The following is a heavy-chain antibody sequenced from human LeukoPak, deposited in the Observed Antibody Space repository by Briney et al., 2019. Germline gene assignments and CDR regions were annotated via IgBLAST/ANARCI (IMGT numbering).Heavy chain of an antibody. J-gene: IGHJ4*02. CDR1: GYTFTSYG. Sequence: ASVKVSCKASGYTFTSYGISWVRQAPGQGPEWMGWISAYNGNTNYAQKLQGRVTMTTDTSTSTAYMELRSLRSDDTAVYYCARVERESYDILTGYSYYFDYWGQGTLVTVSS. D-gene: IGHD3-9*01. CDR3: ARVERESYDILTGYSYYFDY. V-gene: IGHV1-18*01. CDR2: ISAYNGNT.